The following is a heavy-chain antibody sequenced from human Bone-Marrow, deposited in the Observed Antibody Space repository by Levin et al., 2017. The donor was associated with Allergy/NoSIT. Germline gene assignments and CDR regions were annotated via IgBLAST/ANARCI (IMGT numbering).Heavy chain of an antibody. V-gene: IGHV3-30*03. Sequence: QSSETLSLTCAASGFPFSSYAMHWVRQAPGKGLEWVPQISYNGNDKYYTDSVKGRFNISRDNSKNTLYLQMNSLRAEDTALYYCVKSSGNYFYYYGMDVWAKGPRSPSP. J-gene: IGHJ6*02. CDR3: VKSSGNYFYYYGMDV. CDR2: ISYNGNDK. CDR1: GFPFSSYA. D-gene: IGHD1-26*01.